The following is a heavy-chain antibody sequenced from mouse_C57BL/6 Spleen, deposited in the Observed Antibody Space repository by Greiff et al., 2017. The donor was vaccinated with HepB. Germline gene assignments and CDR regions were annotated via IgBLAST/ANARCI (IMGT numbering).Heavy chain of an antibody. D-gene: IGHD3-2*02. Sequence: VKLQESGAELVRPGSSVKLSCKASGYTFTSYWMHWVKQRPIQGLEWIGNIDPSDSETHYNQKFKDKATLTVDKSSSTAYMQLSSLTSKDSAGYCCARGGAQAYFDYWGQGTTLTVSS. CDR1: GYTFTSYW. CDR3: ARGGAQAYFDY. V-gene: IGHV1-52*01. J-gene: IGHJ2*01. CDR2: IDPSDSET.